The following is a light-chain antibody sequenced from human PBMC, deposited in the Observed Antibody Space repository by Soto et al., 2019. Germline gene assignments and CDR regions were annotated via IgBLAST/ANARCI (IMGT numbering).Light chain of an antibody. Sequence: EIVMTQSPATLSVSPGERVTLSCRASQSVGSNLAWYQHKPGQAPRLLIYGVSTRATGIPARFSGSGSGTDFTLTISSLEPEDFAVYYCQQRSNWPSITFGQGTRLEIK. CDR2: GVS. J-gene: IGKJ5*01. CDR1: QSVGSN. CDR3: QQRSNWPSIT. V-gene: IGKV3-15*01.